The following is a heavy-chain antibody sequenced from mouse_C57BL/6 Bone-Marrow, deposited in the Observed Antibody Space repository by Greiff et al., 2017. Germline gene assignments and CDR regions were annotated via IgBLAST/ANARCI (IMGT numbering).Heavy chain of an antibody. V-gene: IGHV2-2*01. CDR2: IWSGGST. Sequence: VQLQQSGPGLVQPSQSLSITCTVSGFSLTSYGVHWVRQSPGKGLEWLGVIWSGGSTDYNAAFISRLSISKDNSKSQVFFKMNSLQADDTAIYYCARNGNYGNRLDYWGQGTTLTVSS. D-gene: IGHD2-1*01. CDR1: GFSLTSYG. CDR3: ARNGNYGNRLDY. J-gene: IGHJ2*01.